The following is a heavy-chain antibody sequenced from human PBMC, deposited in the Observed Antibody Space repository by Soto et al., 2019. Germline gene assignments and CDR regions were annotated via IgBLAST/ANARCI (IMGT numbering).Heavy chain of an antibody. CDR3: ARVEAYCGGDCYPDY. D-gene: IGHD2-21*02. J-gene: IGHJ4*02. CDR1: GFTFSSYW. V-gene: IGHV3-7*01. CDR2: IKQDGSEK. Sequence: EVQLVESGGGLVQPGGSLRLSCAASGFTFSSYWMSWVRQAPGKGLEWVANIKQDGSEKYYVDSVKGRFTISRDNAKNSRYLQMNSRRAEDTAVYYCARVEAYCGGDCYPDYWGQGTLVTVSS.